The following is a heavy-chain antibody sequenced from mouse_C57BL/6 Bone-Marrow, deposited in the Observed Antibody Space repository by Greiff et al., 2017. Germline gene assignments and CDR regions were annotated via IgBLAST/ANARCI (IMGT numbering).Heavy chain of an antibody. CDR1: GFNIKDDY. V-gene: IGHV14-4*01. CDR3: TTSRYGPDWFAY. CDR2: IDPENGDT. J-gene: IGHJ3*01. Sequence: VQLQQSGAELVRPGASVKLSCTASGFNIKDDYMHWVKQRPEQGLEWIGWIDPENGDTAYASKFQGKATITADTSANTAYLQLSSLTSEDTAVYYCTTSRYGPDWFAYWGQGTLVTVSA. D-gene: IGHD1-1*02.